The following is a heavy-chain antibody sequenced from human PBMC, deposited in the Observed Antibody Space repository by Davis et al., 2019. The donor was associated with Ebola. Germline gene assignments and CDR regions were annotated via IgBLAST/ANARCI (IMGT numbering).Heavy chain of an antibody. Sequence: PSETLSLTCTVSGDSISSNIYYWGWIRQPPGKGLEWIASIYYSGSTYYNPSLKSRVTISVDTSKNQFSLKLSSVTAADTAVYYCAREPDYYGSGSYYRVFDPWGQGTLVTVSS. V-gene: IGHV4-39*07. D-gene: IGHD3-10*01. CDR1: GDSISSNIYY. J-gene: IGHJ5*02. CDR2: IYYSGST. CDR3: AREPDYYGSGSYYRVFDP.